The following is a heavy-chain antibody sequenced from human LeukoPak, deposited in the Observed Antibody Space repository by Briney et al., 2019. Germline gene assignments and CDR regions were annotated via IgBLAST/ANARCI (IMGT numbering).Heavy chain of an antibody. V-gene: IGHV1-3*01. Sequence: ASVKVSCKASGYTFTSYAMHWVRQAPGQRLEWMGWINAGNGNTKYSQKFQGRVTITRDTSVSTAYMGLSSLRSEDTAVYYCARESGSGSYYFDYWGQGTLVTVSS. CDR3: ARESGSGSYYFDY. CDR1: GYTFTSYA. J-gene: IGHJ4*02. D-gene: IGHD3-10*01. CDR2: INAGNGNT.